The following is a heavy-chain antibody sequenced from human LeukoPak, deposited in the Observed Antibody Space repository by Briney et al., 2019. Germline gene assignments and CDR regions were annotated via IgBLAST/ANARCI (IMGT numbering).Heavy chain of an antibody. V-gene: IGHV4-59*03. CDR1: RGSISGYY. J-gene: IGHJ5*02. Sequence: SETLSLTCTVSRGSISGYYWSWIRQTPGKGLEWIGYILHGRSTNYNPSLKSRVSMSVDTSRNQFSLKLASVTAADTAIYFCGRQTEYYFDATGYYVGWFDPWGQGTLVTVSS. CDR3: GRQTEYYFDATGYYVGWFDP. D-gene: IGHD3-22*01. CDR2: ILHGRST.